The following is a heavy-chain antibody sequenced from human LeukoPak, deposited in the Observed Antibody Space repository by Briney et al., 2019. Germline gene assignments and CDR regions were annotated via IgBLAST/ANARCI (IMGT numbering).Heavy chain of an antibody. Sequence: GGSLRLSCAASGFTFSSYAMHWVRQAPGKGLEWVAVISYDGSNKYYADSVKGRFTISRDNSKNTLHLQMNSLRAEDTAVYYCARDGSYYGSGSYYNAGGYFDYWGQGTLVTVSS. CDR2: ISYDGSNK. CDR3: ARDGSYYGSGSYYNAGGYFDY. J-gene: IGHJ4*02. D-gene: IGHD3-10*01. V-gene: IGHV3-30*04. CDR1: GFTFSSYA.